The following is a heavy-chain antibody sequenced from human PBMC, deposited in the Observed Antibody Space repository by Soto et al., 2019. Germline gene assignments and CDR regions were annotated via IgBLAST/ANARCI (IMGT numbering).Heavy chain of an antibody. CDR3: AGATKFTYYFDY. J-gene: IGHJ4*02. V-gene: IGHV3-23*01. Sequence: GGSLRLSCTASGFTFSNAWMSWVRQGPGEGLEWVSIISSSGDGTYYVDSVKGRFTISRDNSRNTLNLQMNSLRAEDTAVYYCAGATKFTYYFDYWGQGTLVTVSS. CDR1: GFTFSNAW. CDR2: ISSSGDGT. D-gene: IGHD1-26*01.